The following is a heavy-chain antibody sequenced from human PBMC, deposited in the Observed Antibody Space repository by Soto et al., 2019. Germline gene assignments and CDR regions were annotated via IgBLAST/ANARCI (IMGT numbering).Heavy chain of an antibody. Sequence: GESLKISCQASGDNFGDNFTSYWVTWVRQVPGKGLEWMGRIAPGDSHTNYSPSFEGHVTISADKSIRTAYMRWNSLKTSETAIYYCSTGISCTRYMCPFYNYGLDVWGQGTTVTVSS. V-gene: IGHV5-10-1*01. CDR3: STGISCTRYMCPFYNYGLDV. D-gene: IGHD3-16*02. CDR2: IAPGDSHT. CDR1: GDNFGDNFTSYW. J-gene: IGHJ6*02.